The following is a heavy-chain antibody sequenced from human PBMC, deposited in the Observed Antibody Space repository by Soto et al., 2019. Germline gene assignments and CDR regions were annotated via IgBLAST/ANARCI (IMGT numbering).Heavy chain of an antibody. Sequence: SQTLSLTCAISGDSVSSNSAAWNWIRQSPSRGLEWLGRTFYKSKWHNDYAVSVKSRITIYPDTSKNQFSLQLNSVTPEVMAVYYCAREGNQLLFNYGMDVWGQGTTVTVSS. CDR2: TFYKSKWHN. D-gene: IGHD2-2*01. CDR1: GDSVSSNSAA. CDR3: AREGNQLLFNYGMDV. V-gene: IGHV6-1*01. J-gene: IGHJ6*02.